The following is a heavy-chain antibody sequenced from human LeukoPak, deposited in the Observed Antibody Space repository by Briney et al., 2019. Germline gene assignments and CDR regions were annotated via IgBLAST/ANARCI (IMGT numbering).Heavy chain of an antibody. Sequence: SLRLSCAASGFTFSNAWMNWVRQAPGKGLEWVGRIKSKADGRTIDYAAPVKGRFTISRDDSRNTVYLQMNSLKTEDTAVYYCLTVTTWPPSWGQGTLVTVSS. CDR2: IKSKADGRTI. J-gene: IGHJ4*02. V-gene: IGHV3-15*01. D-gene: IGHD4-11*01. CDR1: GFTFSNAW. CDR3: LTVTTWPPS.